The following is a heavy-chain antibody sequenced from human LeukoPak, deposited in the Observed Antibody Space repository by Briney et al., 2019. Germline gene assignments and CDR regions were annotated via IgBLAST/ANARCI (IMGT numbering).Heavy chain of an antibody. CDR2: IYSGGGA. Sequence: PGGSLRLSCAASGFTVSSNYMTWVRQAPGRGLAWVSVIYSGGGAFYADSVKGRFTISRDDSNNTLYLQMNSLRAEDTAVYYCARGGGYNSPNYYYHYYMDVWGKGTTVTVFS. CDR3: ARGGGYNSPNYYYHYYMDV. CDR1: GFTVSSNY. V-gene: IGHV3-53*01. D-gene: IGHD5-24*01. J-gene: IGHJ6*03.